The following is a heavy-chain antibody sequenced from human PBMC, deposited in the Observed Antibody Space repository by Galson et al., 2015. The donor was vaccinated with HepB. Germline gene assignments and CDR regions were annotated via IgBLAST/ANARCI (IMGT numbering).Heavy chain of an antibody. D-gene: IGHD5-24*01. CDR2: IRSKAYGGTT. Sequence: SLRLSCATSGFTFGDYAMSWVRQAPGKGLEWVGFIRSKAYGGTTEYAASVKGRFTISGDDSKSVAYLQASSLKTEDTAVYYCTREPDGTFGFDYWGQGTQVTVSS. CDR1: GFTFGDYA. V-gene: IGHV3-49*04. CDR3: TREPDGTFGFDY. J-gene: IGHJ4*02.